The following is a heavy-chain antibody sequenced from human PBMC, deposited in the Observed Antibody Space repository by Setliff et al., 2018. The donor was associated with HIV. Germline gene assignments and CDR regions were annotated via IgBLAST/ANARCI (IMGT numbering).Heavy chain of an antibody. CDR2: ISGSGGTK. CDR1: EFTFSSYA. V-gene: IGHV3-23*01. J-gene: IGHJ6*02. CDR3: AKDSRRGDAYNVGVFDF. D-gene: IGHD3-10*01. Sequence: PGGSLRLSCVASEFTFSSYAMNWVRQAPGKGLEWVSTISGSGGTKYYADSVKGRFTISRDNSKNTLYLRMDSLRAEDTAIYYCAKDSRRGDAYNVGVFDFWGQGTTVTVSS.